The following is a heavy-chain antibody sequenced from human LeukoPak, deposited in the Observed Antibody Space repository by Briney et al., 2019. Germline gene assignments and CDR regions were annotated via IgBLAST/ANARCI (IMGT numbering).Heavy chain of an antibody. CDR1: GFTFSSYW. CDR3: ARFAQPEFGGGIAAAETYYFDY. V-gene: IGHV3-74*01. J-gene: IGHJ4*02. CDR2: INTDGSTT. Sequence: GRSLRLSCAASGFTFSSYWMHWVRQVPGKGLVWVSRINTDGSTTTYADSVKGRFTISRDNAKNTLYLQMNSLRAEDTAVYYCARFAQPEFGGGIAAAETYYFDYWGQGTLVTVSS. D-gene: IGHD6-13*01.